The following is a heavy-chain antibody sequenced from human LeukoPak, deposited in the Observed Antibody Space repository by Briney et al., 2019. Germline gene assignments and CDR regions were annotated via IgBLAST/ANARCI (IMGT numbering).Heavy chain of an antibody. J-gene: IGHJ4*02. CDR1: GYSISSGYY. D-gene: IGHD3-16*02. CDR3: ARRTFGGVIAY. Sequence: SETLSLTCTVSGYSISSGYYWGWIRQAPGKGLEWIGSIYNSGSTYYNPSLKSRVTLSVDTSKNQFSLRLSSVTAADTAVYYCARRTFGGVIAYWGQGTLVTVSS. V-gene: IGHV4-38-2*02. CDR2: IYNSGST.